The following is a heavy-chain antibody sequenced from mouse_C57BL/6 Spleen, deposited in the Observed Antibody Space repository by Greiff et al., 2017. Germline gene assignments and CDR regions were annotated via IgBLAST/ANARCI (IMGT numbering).Heavy chain of an antibody. CDR3: ARGFYYGSSYLYYYAMDY. Sequence: EVKLQESGAELVKPGASVKLSCTASGFNIKDYYMHWVKQRTEQGLEWIGRIDPEDGETKYAPKFQGKATITADTSSNTAYLQLSSLTSEDTAVYYCARGFYYGSSYLYYYAMDYWGQGTSVTVSS. CDR1: GFNIKDYY. D-gene: IGHD1-1*01. CDR2: IDPEDGET. V-gene: IGHV14-2*01. J-gene: IGHJ4*01.